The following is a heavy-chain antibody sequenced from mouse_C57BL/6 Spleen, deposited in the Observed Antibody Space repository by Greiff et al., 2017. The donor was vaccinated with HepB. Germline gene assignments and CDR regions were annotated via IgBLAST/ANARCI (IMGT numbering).Heavy chain of an antibody. CDR1: GYTFTSYW. V-gene: IGHV1-53*01. CDR2: INPSNGGT. J-gene: IGHJ1*03. CDR3: ARGDYDYDGVSPYWYFDV. D-gene: IGHD2-4*01. Sequence: QVQLQQPGTELVKPGASVKLSCKASGYTFTSYWMHWVKQRPGQGLEWIGNINPSNGGTNYNEKFKSKATLTVDKSSSTAYMQLSSLTSEDSAVYYCARGDYDYDGVSPYWYFDVWGTGTTVTVSS.